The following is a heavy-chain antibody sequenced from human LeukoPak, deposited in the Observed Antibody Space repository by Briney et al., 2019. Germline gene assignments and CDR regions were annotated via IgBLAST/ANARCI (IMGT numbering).Heavy chain of an antibody. V-gene: IGHV3-23*01. CDR1: GFTFSNYA. J-gene: IGHJ4*02. CDR3: AKWGDYDVLTGYYVSDY. CDR2: ITGGGSGI. D-gene: IGHD3-9*01. Sequence: GGSLRLSCAASGFTFSNYAMSWVRQAPGKWLEWVSAITGGGSGIYYADSMKSRFTNSRDNSKNTLYLQINSLRAEDTAVYYCAKWGDYDVLTGYYVSDYGGQGTLVTVSS.